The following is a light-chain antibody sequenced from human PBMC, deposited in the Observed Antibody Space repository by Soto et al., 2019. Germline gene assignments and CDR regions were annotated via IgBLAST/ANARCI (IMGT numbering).Light chain of an antibody. J-gene: IGLJ2*01. CDR2: GNT. CDR3: LSFDSSLSVV. Sequence: QAVVTQPPSVSGAPGQRVTISCTGSSSNIGARYDVPWYQQLPGRAPKLLIYGNTNRPSGVPDRFSGSKSGTSASLAITGLQAEDEADYYCLSFDSSLSVVFGGGTKLTVL. CDR1: SSNIGARYD. V-gene: IGLV1-40*01.